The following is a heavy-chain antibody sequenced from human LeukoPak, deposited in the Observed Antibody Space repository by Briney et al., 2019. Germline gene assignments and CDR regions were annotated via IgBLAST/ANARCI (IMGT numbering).Heavy chain of an antibody. J-gene: IGHJ3*02. CDR2: IYPGDSDT. Sequence: GASLKISCKGSGYTFTNYWIGWVRQMPGKGLEWMGIIYPGDSDTRYSPSFQGQIAISADKSIKTAYLQWSSLKASDTAMYYCATVGSSDGSHAFDIWGQGTMVSVSS. V-gene: IGHV5-51*01. CDR1: GYTFTNYW. D-gene: IGHD1-26*01. CDR3: ATVGSSDGSHAFDI.